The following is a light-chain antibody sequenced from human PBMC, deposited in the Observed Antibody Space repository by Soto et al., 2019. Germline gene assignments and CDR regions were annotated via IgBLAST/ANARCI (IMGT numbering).Light chain of an antibody. CDR1: SSNIGAGYD. CDR2: ADN. Sequence: QSVLTQTPSVSGAPGQKITMSCTGSSSNIGAGYDVHWYQQVPGAAPRLLIYADNNRPSGVPDRFSASKSGTSASLAITGLQSEDEADYYCAAWDDSLNGVVFGGGTKLTVL. V-gene: IGLV1-40*01. CDR3: AAWDDSLNGVV. J-gene: IGLJ2*01.